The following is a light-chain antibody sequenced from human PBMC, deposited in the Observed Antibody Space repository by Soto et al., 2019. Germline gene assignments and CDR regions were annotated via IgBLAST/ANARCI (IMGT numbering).Light chain of an antibody. CDR3: LSYDSSVSGYV. CDR1: NSNIATDYD. CDR2: DSA. J-gene: IGLJ1*01. V-gene: IGLV1-40*01. Sequence: QSVLTQPPSVSGAPGQRVTISCTGINSNIATDYDVHWYQQFPGVAPKLLIYDSANRPSGVPDRFSGSRSGTSASLAIAGLQADDEAAYYCLSYDSSVSGYVFGTGTKLTVL.